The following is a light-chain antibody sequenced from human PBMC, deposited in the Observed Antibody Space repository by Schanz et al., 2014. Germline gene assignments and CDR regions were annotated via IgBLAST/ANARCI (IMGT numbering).Light chain of an antibody. J-gene: IGKJ4*01. CDR2: DAS. CDR1: QSVSSSY. Sequence: EIVLTQSPGTLSLSPGERATLSCRASQSVSSSYLAWYQQKPGQAPRLLISDASNTAAGIPARFSGSGSGTDFTLTISSLETEDFAVYYCQQRHSWPLTFGGGTKVEIK. V-gene: IGKV3D-20*02. CDR3: QQRHSWPLT.